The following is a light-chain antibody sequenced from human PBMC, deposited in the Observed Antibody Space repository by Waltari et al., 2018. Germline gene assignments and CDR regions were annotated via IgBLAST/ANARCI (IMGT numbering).Light chain of an antibody. V-gene: IGKV1-39*01. CDR2: AAS. CDR3: QQYKRPPWT. J-gene: IGKJ1*01. CDR1: QSISSY. Sequence: DIQMTQSPSSLSASVGDRVTITCRASQSISSYLNWYQQKPGKAPKLLIYAASSLQSGVPSRFSGSGSGTDFTLTISSLQPEDFATYHCQQYKRPPWTFGQGTKV.